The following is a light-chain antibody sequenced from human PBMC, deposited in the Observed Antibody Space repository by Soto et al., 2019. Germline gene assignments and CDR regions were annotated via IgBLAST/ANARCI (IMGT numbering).Light chain of an antibody. CDR1: QSVSTNY. V-gene: IGKV3D-20*02. CDR2: RTS. CDR3: QQRSNWPPIT. Sequence: EIVLTQSPCTVSLSPGERATLSCRAIQSVSTNYLAWYQQKPGQAPRLLIYRTSTRATGIPARFSGSGSGTDFTLTISSLEPEDFAVYYCQQRSNWPPITFGQGTRLEIK. J-gene: IGKJ5*01.